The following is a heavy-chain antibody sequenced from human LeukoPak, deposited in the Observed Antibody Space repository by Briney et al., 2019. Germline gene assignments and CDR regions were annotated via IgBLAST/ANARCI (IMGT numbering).Heavy chain of an antibody. CDR3: ARVPGYCSSTSCLDDDY. Sequence: VASVKVSCKASGGTFISYAISWVRQAPGQGLEWMGGIIPIFGTANYAQKFQGRVTITADESTSTAYMELSSLRSEDTAVYYCARVPGYCSSTSCLDDDYWGQGTLVTVSS. CDR1: GGTFISYA. J-gene: IGHJ4*02. V-gene: IGHV1-69*13. D-gene: IGHD2-2*01. CDR2: IIPIFGTA.